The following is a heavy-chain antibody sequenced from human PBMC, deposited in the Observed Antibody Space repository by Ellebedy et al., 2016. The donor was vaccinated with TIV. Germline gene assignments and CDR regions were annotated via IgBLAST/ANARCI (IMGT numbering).Heavy chain of an antibody. J-gene: IGHJ4*02. D-gene: IGHD6-13*01. V-gene: IGHV3-30-3*01. Sequence: GESLKISCAASGFTFNSYAIHWVRQAPGKGLEWVAVVSYDGSNKYYAASVKGRFTISRDNSKNMLYLQMNSLRAEDTAVYYCARDLKKRAAAGTELDYWGQGTLVTVSS. CDR3: ARDLKKRAAAGTELDY. CDR1: GFTFNSYA. CDR2: VSYDGSNK.